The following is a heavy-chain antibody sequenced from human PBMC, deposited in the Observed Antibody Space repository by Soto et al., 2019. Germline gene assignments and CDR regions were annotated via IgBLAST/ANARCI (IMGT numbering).Heavy chain of an antibody. CDR1: GGSFSGYY. D-gene: IGHD2-15*01. CDR2: INHSGST. J-gene: IGHJ4*02. Sequence: PSEPLSLTCAVSGGSFSGYYWSRIRQPPGKGLEWIGEINHSGSTNYNPSLKSRVTISVDTSKNQFSLKLSSVTAADTAVYYCARAAPRYCSGGSCYSGMDYWGQGTLVTVS. CDR3: ARAAPRYCSGGSCYSGMDY. V-gene: IGHV4-34*01.